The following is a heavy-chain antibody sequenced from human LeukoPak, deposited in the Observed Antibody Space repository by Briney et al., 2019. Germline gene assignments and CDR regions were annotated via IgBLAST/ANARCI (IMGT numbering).Heavy chain of an antibody. V-gene: IGHV3-30*18. Sequence: PGGSLRLSCAASGFTFSSYGMHWVRQAPGKGLEWVAVISYDGSNKYYADSVKGRFTISRDNSKNTLYLQMNSLRAEDTAVYYCAKDLSSYGFWYYYYMDVWGKGTTVTVSS. CDR1: GFTFSSYG. CDR2: ISYDGSNK. D-gene: IGHD5-18*01. CDR3: AKDLSSYGFWYYYYMDV. J-gene: IGHJ6*03.